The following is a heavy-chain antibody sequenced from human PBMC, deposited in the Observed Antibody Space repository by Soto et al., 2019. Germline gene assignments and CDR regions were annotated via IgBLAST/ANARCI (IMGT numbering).Heavy chain of an antibody. CDR2: ISYDGSNK. CDR3: AKDFAAAPYYYDTSGYTGLEYFQH. Sequence: PGGSLRLSCAASGFTFNGYGMHWVRQAPGKGLEWVAVISYDGSNKYYGDSVKGRFTISRDNSENTLYLQMNSLGAEDTAVYHCAKDFAAAPYYYDTSGYTGLEYFQHWGPGTLVTVSS. D-gene: IGHD3-22*01. J-gene: IGHJ1*01. V-gene: IGHV3-30*18. CDR1: GFTFNGYG.